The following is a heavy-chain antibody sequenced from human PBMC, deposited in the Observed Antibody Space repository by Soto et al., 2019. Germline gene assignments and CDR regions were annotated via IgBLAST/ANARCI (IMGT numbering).Heavy chain of an antibody. CDR3: ARDRYRYSYGSYLYYYYCYGMDV. D-gene: IGHD5-18*01. Sequence: SQTLSLTCAISGDSVSSNSAAWNWIRQSPSRGLEWLGRTYYRSKWYNDYAVSVKSRITINPDTSKNQFSLQLNSVTPEDTAVYYCARDRYRYSYGSYLYYYYCYGMDVWGQGTTVTVSS. CDR1: GDSVSSNSAA. CDR2: TYYRSKWYN. V-gene: IGHV6-1*01. J-gene: IGHJ6*02.